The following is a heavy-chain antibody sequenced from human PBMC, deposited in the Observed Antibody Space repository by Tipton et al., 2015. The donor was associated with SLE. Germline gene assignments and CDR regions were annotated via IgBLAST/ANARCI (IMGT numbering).Heavy chain of an antibody. J-gene: IGHJ3*02. CDR1: GGSINSYY. CDR2: FHSSGIL. V-gene: IGHV4-4*07. D-gene: IGHD4-11*01. CDR3: ATSFIYSDWGAFHI. Sequence: TLSLTCTVSGGSINSYYWTWVRQPAGKGLEWIGHFHSSGILNYNPSLKSRVTMSGDTSKNQLSLKLSSVTAADTAVYYCATSFIYSDWGAFHIWGQGTMVTVSS.